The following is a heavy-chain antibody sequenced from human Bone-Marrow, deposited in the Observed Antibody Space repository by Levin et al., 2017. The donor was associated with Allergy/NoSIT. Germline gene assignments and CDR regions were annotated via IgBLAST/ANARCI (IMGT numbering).Heavy chain of an antibody. CDR2: IYYSGNT. D-gene: IGHD5-24*01. V-gene: IGHV4-31*03. CDR3: AREDGYVFDY. J-gene: IGHJ4*02. CDR1: GGSISTGGFH. Sequence: SETLSLTCSLSGGSISTGGFHWSWVRQRPGKGLEWIGYIYYSGNTYYNPSLQSRLSISIDTSKNQFSLRLNSVTAADTAVYYCAREDGYVFDYWGQGTLVTVSS.